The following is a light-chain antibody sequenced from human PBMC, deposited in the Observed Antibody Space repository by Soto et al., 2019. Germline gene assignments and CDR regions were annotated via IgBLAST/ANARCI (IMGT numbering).Light chain of an antibody. J-gene: IGKJ1*01. CDR3: QQYHDWWT. V-gene: IGKV3-15*01. CDR2: RAS. CDR1: QSVSSS. Sequence: EIVMTQSPATLSVSPGERATLSCRASQSVSSSIVWYQQKPGQAPRLLIYRASTRATGIPARFSASGSETEFTRTISSLQSEDFAVYYCQQYHDWWTFGQGTKVEIK.